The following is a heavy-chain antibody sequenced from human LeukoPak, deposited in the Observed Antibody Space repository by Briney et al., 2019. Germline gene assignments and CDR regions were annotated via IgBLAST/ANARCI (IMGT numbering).Heavy chain of an antibody. D-gene: IGHD6-13*01. V-gene: IGHV3-53*01. J-gene: IGHJ4*02. Sequence: GGSLRLSCAASGFTFSSYAMSWVRQAPGKGLEWVSVIYSGGTTYYADSVKGRFTISRDNSKNTLYLQMNSLRAEDTAVYYCARGDSSSWRLFDYWGQGTLVTVSS. CDR2: IYSGGTT. CDR1: GFTFSSYA. CDR3: ARGDSSSWRLFDY.